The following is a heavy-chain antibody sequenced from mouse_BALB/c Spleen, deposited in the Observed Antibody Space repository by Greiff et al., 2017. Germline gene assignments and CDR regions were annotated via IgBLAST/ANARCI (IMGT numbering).Heavy chain of an antibody. Sequence: EVQLVESGGGLVKPGGSLKLSCAASGFAFSSYDMSWVRQTPEKRLEWVAYISSGGGSTYYPDTVKGRFTISRDNAKNTLYLQMSSLKSEDTAMYYCARHKGSDYGYSYAMDYWGQGTSVTVSS. CDR2: ISSGGGST. CDR1: GFAFSSYD. CDR3: ARHKGSDYGYSYAMDY. D-gene: IGHD2-2*01. J-gene: IGHJ4*01. V-gene: IGHV5-12-1*01.